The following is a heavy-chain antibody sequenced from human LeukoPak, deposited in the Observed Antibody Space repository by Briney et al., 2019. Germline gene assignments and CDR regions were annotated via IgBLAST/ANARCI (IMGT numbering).Heavy chain of an antibody. J-gene: IGHJ5*02. CDR1: GGSFSGYY. Sequence: SSETLSLTCAVYGGSFSGYYWSWIRQPPGKGLEWIGEINHSGSTNYNPSLKSRVTISVDTSKNQFSLKLSSVTAADTAVYYCARDRRWRVTATNWFDPWGQGTLVTVSS. D-gene: IGHD2-21*02. CDR3: ARDRRWRVTATNWFDP. V-gene: IGHV4-34*01. CDR2: INHSGST.